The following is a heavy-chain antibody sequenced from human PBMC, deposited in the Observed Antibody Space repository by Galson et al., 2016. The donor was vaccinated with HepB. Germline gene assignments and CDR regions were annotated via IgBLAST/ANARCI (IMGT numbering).Heavy chain of an antibody. CDR2: MNPDSGRT. CDR3: ARGAPPGITGTLCWFDP. V-gene: IGHV1-8*01. CDR1: GYTFTRCD. D-gene: IGHD1-7*01. Sequence: SVKVSCKASGYTFTRCDINWVRQATGQGLEWLGWMNPDSGRTGSAQRLQGRFTMTTDTSTNTAYMELRSLRSDDTALYYCARGAPPGITGTLCWFDPWGQGTLVTVAS. J-gene: IGHJ5*02.